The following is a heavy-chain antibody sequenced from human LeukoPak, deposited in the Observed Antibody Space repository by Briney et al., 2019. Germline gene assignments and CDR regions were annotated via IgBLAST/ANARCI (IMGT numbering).Heavy chain of an antibody. CDR2: INPNSGGT. CDR3: ARSGVAAAGTPDY. CDR1: GHTFTGYY. J-gene: IGHJ4*02. V-gene: IGHV1-2*02. D-gene: IGHD6-13*01. Sequence: ASVKVSCKASGHTFTGYYMHWVRQAPGQGLEWMGWINPNSGGTNYAQKFQGRVTMTRDTSISTAYMELSRLRSDDTAVYYCARSGVAAAGTPDYWGQGTLVTVSS.